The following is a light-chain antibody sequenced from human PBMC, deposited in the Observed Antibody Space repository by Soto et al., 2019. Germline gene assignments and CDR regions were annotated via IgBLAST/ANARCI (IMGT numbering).Light chain of an antibody. CDR2: EVS. V-gene: IGLV2-18*02. Sequence: QSALTQPPSVSGSPGQSVTISCTGTSSDVGSYNRVSWYQQPPGTAPKLMIYEVSNRPAGVADRFAGSKSGNTAYLTISGLQAEDEADYYCSSHTSSSTVVLGGGTQLTVL. CDR1: SSDVGSYNR. J-gene: IGLJ2*01. CDR3: SSHTSSSTVV.